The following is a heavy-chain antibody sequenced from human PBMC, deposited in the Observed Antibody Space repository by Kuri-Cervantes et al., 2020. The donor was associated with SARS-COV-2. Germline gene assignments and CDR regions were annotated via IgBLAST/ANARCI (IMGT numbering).Heavy chain of an antibody. Sequence: ASVKVSCKASGYTFTSYGIGWVRQAPGQGLEWMGWISAYNGNTNYAQKLQGRVTMTTDTSTSTAYMELRSLRSDDTAVYYCARDRMAARHFDYWGQGTLVTVSS. CDR3: ARDRMAARHFDY. CDR2: ISAYNGNT. D-gene: IGHD6-6*01. CDR1: GYTFTSYG. J-gene: IGHJ4*02. V-gene: IGHV1-18*01.